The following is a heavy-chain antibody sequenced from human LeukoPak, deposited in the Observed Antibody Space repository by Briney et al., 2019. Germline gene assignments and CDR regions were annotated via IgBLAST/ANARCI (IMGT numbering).Heavy chain of an antibody. CDR3: ARVRDYYYMDV. Sequence: ASVKVSCKASTDTFRKYGISWVRQAPGQGLEWMGGIIPIFGTANYAQKFQGRVTITADKSTSTAYMELSSLRSEDTAVYYCARVRDYYYMDVWGKGTTVTVSS. CDR2: IIPIFGTA. CDR1: TDTFRKYG. V-gene: IGHV1-69*06. J-gene: IGHJ6*03.